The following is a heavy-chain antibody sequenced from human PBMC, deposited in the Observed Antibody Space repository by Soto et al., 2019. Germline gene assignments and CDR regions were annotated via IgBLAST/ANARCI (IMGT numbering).Heavy chain of an antibody. CDR2: INPNGGST. V-gene: IGHV1-46*03. CDR3: VRATAARQRDYSYHYYLHI. D-gene: IGHD6-6*01. Sequence: ASVKVSCKASGYTFIHYYIHWVRPAPGQGLEWMGVINPNGGSTVYAQKFQGRVTLTRDTSTSTVYVELSSLRSDDTAVYFCVRATAARQRDYSYHYYLHIWGKGTTVTVSS. J-gene: IGHJ6*03. CDR1: GYTFIHYY.